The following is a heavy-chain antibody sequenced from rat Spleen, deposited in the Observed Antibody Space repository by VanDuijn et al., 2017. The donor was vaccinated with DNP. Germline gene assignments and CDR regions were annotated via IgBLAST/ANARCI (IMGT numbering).Heavy chain of an antibody. CDR1: GFTFSNYD. Sequence: EVQVLESGGGLVQPGRSLKLSCAASGFTFSNYDMAWVRQAPTKGLEWVASISPSGGSTYYRDSVKGRFTVSRDNAKSSLYLQMNSLRSEDMATYYCVRWNSGHFDYWGQGVMVTVSS. D-gene: IGHD4-3*01. CDR3: VRWNSGHFDY. J-gene: IGHJ2*01. V-gene: IGHV5-25*01. CDR2: ISPSGGST.